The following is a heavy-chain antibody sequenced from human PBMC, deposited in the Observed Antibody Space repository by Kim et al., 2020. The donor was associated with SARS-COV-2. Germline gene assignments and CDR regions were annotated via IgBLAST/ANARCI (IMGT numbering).Heavy chain of an antibody. V-gene: IGHV3-23*01. D-gene: IGHD3-22*01. CDR3: AKGVDSTGYYNWFDP. Sequence: DSVKGRFTISRGNSKNTLYLQMNSLRAEDTAVYYCAKGVDSTGYYNWFDPWGQGALVTVSS. J-gene: IGHJ5*02.